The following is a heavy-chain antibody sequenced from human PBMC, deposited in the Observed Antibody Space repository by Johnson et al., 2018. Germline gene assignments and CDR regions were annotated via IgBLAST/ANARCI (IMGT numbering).Heavy chain of an antibody. D-gene: IGHD3-22*01. CDR1: GFSFGGSA. CDR2: IRGNPNNYAA. J-gene: IGHJ4*03. CDR3: PHSLDDYNESGASLHDVSDF. Sequence: VQLVQSGGGLVRPGGSLKLSCAASGFSFGGSAMHWVRQASWKGLECVGRIRGNPNNYAAAYDVSVRGRFTISRDESRNTACLQMNSLKTEATVVHYCPHSLDDYNESGASLHDVSDFWGQGTLVTVPS. V-gene: IGHV3-73*01.